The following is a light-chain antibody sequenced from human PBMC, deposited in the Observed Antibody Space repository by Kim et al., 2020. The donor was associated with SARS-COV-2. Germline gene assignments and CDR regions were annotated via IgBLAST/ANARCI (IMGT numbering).Light chain of an antibody. Sequence: DVVMTQSLLSLPVTPGQPTSISCRSSQSLVHSNGNTYLSWFHQRPGRSPRRLIYEVSTRDSGVPDRISGSGSATDFTLRISRVETEDVGIYYCLQGLQWTYAFGQRTKVDIK. CDR3: LQGLQWTYA. J-gene: IGKJ1*01. CDR1: QSLVHSNGNTY. V-gene: IGKV2-30*02. CDR2: EVS.